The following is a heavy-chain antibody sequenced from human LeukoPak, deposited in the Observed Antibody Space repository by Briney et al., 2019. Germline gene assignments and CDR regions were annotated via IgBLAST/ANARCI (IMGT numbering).Heavy chain of an antibody. D-gene: IGHD1-14*01. CDR3: ARVGTADAFDI. V-gene: IGHV4-39*07. CDR1: GGSISSGGYY. CDR2: IYYSGST. J-gene: IGHJ3*02. Sequence: SETLSLTCTVSGGSISSGGYYWSWIRQPPGKGLEWIGSIYYSGSTYYNPSLKSRVTISVDTSKNQFSLKLSSVTAADTAVYYCARVGTADAFDIWGQGTMVTVSS.